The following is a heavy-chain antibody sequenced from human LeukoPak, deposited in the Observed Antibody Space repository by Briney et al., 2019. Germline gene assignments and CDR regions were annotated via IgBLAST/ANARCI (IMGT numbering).Heavy chain of an antibody. Sequence: PGGSLRLSCGASGFTFSSYWMSWVRQAPGKGLEWVANIKADGSENHYVGSVKGRFTIYRDNTKNSLYLQMNSLRDEDTAVYYCSAGPHFDYWGQGTLVTVSS. V-gene: IGHV3-7*01. D-gene: IGHD1-14*01. CDR2: IKADGSEN. CDR1: GFTFSSYW. CDR3: SAGPHFDY. J-gene: IGHJ4*02.